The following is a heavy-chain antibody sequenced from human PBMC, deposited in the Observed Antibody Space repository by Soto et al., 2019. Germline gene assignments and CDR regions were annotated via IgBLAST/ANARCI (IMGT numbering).Heavy chain of an antibody. CDR1: GFTFSTYA. CDR2: IGASGGST. V-gene: IGHV3-23*01. D-gene: IGHD4-4*01. Sequence: EVQLLESGGTLVQPGGSLRLSCAASGFTFSTYAMNWVRQAPGKGLEWVSGIGASGGSTYYSDSLKGRFTISRDNSRNTVFLQMKSLRVEDTAVYYCAKENDYSIIEYNWFDAWGPGTLVSVSS. CDR3: AKENDYSIIEYNWFDA. J-gene: IGHJ5*02.